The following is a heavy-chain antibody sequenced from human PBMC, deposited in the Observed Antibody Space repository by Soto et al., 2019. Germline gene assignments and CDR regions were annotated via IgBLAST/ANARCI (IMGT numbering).Heavy chain of an antibody. Sequence: PSETLSLTCTVSGASVSAGYYYWSWLRQPPGGGLEWIGNINHNGTTNYNPSLKSRVTISIDTSKKPFSLILTSVTAADTAVYFCAKDQFKYFDMWSGVYYYYGMDVWGQGTAVTVSS. CDR3: AKDQFKYFDMWSGVYYYYGMDV. V-gene: IGHV4-61*01. CDR2: INHNGTT. D-gene: IGHD3-3*01. J-gene: IGHJ6*02. CDR1: GASVSAGYYY.